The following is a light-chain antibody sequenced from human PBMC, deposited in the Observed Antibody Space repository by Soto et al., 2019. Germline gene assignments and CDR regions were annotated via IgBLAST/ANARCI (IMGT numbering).Light chain of an antibody. V-gene: IGKV1-5*03. CDR2: KAS. CDR1: QTISSW. CDR3: QHYNSYSEA. Sequence: DIQMTQSPSSVSASVGDRVTITCLASQTISSWLAWYQQKPGKAPKLLISKASTLKSGVPSRFSGSGSGTEFTLTISSLQPDDFATYYCQHYNSYSEAFGQGTKVDI. J-gene: IGKJ1*01.